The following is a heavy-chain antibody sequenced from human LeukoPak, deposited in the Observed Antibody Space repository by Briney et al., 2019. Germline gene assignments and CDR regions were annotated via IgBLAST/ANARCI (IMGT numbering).Heavy chain of an antibody. CDR3: ARGIVAAGTDY. D-gene: IGHD6-13*01. Sequence: PGGSLRLSCAASGFTFSSYWMHWVRQAPGKGLVWVSRINSDGSSTSYADSVKGRFTISRDNAKNSLYLQMNSLRAEDTAVYYCARGIVAAGTDYWGQGTLVTVSS. CDR2: INSDGSST. J-gene: IGHJ4*02. V-gene: IGHV3-74*01. CDR1: GFTFSSYW.